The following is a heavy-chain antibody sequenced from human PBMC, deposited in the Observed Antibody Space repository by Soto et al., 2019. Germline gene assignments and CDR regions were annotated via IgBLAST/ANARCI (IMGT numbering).Heavy chain of an antibody. Sequence: QVQLVESGGGVVQPGRSLRLSCAASGFTFSSYGMHWVRQAPGKGLEWVAVIWYDGSNKYYADSVKGRFTISRENSKNWVYLQMNSLRAEDEAVSYCVTASTGVTRQGGLCCSDGMDLWGQETNVTFSS. CDR1: GFTFSSYG. J-gene: IGHJ6*02. V-gene: IGHV3-33*01. CDR3: VTASTGVTRQGGLCCSDGMDL. CDR2: IWYDGSNK. D-gene: IGHD4-17*01.